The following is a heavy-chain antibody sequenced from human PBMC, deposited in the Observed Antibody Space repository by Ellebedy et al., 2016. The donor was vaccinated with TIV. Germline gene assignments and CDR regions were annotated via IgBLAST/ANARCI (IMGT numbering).Heavy chain of an antibody. V-gene: IGHV3-30*18. Sequence: GESLKISCAASGFTFSTYGMHWVRQAPGKGLEWVAVVSYDGQKKYYADSVKGRFTISRDSSTNTLYLQMNSLIPEDTAVYYCAKDAWEKAQISWEHDYWGQGTLVTVSS. CDR3: AKDAWEKAQISWEHDY. CDR2: VSYDGQKK. CDR1: GFTFSTYG. J-gene: IGHJ4*02. D-gene: IGHD5-24*01.